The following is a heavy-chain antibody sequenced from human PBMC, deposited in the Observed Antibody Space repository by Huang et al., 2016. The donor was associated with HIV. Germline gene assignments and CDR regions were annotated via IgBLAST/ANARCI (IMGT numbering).Heavy chain of an antibody. J-gene: IGHJ4*02. V-gene: IGHV1-69*01. Sequence: QVQLVQSGAEVKKPGSSVKVSCKASGGSFRNFAIGWVRQAAGQGLAWMGVIIPNIGTENYAQKVQGRVTIIADESTSTAYMELSSLRSEDTAVYYCATVDYYDTSGPQRGYFDNWGQGTLVTVSS. CDR3: ATVDYYDTSGPQRGYFDN. CDR1: GGSFRNFA. D-gene: IGHD3-22*01. CDR2: IIPNIGTE.